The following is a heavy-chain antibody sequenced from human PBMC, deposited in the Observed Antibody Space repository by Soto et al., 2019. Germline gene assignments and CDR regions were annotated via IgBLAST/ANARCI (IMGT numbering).Heavy chain of an antibody. CDR2: ISWNSGSI. CDR1: GFTFDDYA. V-gene: IGHV3-9*01. J-gene: IGHJ4*02. Sequence: EVQLVESGGGLVQPGRSLRLSCAASGFTFDDYAVHWVRQAPGKGLEWVSGISWNSGSIGYADSVKGRFTISRDNAKNSLYLQMNSLRAEDTALYYCAKDDDFWSGLFDYWGQGTLVTVSS. CDR3: AKDDDFWSGLFDY. D-gene: IGHD3-3*01.